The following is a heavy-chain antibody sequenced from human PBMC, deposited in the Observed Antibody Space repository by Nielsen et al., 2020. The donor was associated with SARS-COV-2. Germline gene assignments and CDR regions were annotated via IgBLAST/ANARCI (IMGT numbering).Heavy chain of an antibody. Sequence: VRQAPGKGLEWVSYISSSGSTIYYADSVKGRFTISRDNAKNSLYLQMNSLRAEDTAVYYCASAGYYDFWSGYYYYYYGMDVWGQGTTVTVSS. CDR2: ISSSGSTI. V-gene: IGHV3-48*03. D-gene: IGHD3-3*01. J-gene: IGHJ6*02. CDR3: ASAGYYDFWSGYYYYYYGMDV.